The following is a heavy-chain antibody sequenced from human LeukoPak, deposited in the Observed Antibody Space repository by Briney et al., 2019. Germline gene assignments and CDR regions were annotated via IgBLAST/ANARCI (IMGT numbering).Heavy chain of an antibody. Sequence: SETLSLTCTVSGGSISTYYWSWIRQPPGKGLEWIGYIYYTGSTNYNPSLKSRVTISVDTSKNQFSLKLSSVTAADTAVYYCAREFAYYDFWSGGKGFDPWGQGTLVTVSS. CDR2: IYYTGST. J-gene: IGHJ5*02. CDR3: AREFAYYDFWSGGKGFDP. V-gene: IGHV4-59*01. CDR1: GGSISTYY. D-gene: IGHD3-3*01.